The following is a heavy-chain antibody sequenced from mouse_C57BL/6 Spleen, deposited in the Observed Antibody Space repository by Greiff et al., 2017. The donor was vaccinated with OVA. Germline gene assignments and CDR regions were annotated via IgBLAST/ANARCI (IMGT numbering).Heavy chain of an antibody. CDR1: GYTFTDYY. Sequence: VQLQQSGPELVKPGASVKISCKASGYTFTDYYMNWVKQSHGKSLEWIGDINPNNGGTSYNQKFKGKATLTVDKSSSTAYMELLSLTSEDSAVYYCARSNWDYWGQGTTLTVSS. V-gene: IGHV1-26*01. D-gene: IGHD4-1*01. CDR2: INPNNGGT. J-gene: IGHJ2*01. CDR3: ARSNWDY.